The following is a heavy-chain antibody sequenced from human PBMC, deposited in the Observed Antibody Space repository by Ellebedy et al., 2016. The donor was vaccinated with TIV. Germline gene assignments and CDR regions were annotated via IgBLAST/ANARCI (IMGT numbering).Heavy chain of an antibody. J-gene: IGHJ6*02. Sequence: GESLKISCAASGFTFSSYAMSWVRQAPGKGLEWVSAISGSGGSTYYADSVKGRFTISRDNSKNTLYLQMNSLRAEDTAVYYCAKDGRDGYNSYYYYGMDVWGQGTTVTVSS. CDR2: ISGSGGST. V-gene: IGHV3-23*01. CDR3: AKDGRDGYNSYYYYGMDV. CDR1: GFTFSSYA. D-gene: IGHD5-24*01.